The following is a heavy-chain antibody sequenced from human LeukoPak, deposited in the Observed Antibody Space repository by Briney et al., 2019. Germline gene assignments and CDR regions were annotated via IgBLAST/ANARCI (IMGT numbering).Heavy chain of an antibody. CDR2: IRYDGSNK. V-gene: IGHV3-30*02. Sequence: GGSLRLSCAASGFTFSSYGVYWVRQAPGKGLEWVAFIRYDGSNKYYGDSVKGRFTISRDNAKSSLFLQMNSLRAEDTAVYYCATVAILPAVTALDSWGQGTLVTVSS. J-gene: IGHJ4*02. CDR3: ATVAILPAVTALDS. CDR1: GFTFSSYG. D-gene: IGHD2-2*01.